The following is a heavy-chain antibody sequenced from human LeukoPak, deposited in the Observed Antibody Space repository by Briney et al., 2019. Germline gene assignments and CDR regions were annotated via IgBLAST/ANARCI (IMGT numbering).Heavy chain of an antibody. CDR3: AIRGYSYGFEIDY. CDR1: GGTFSSYA. CDR2: IIPIFGTA. D-gene: IGHD5-18*01. Sequence: SSVKVSCKASGGTFSSYAISWVRQAPGQGLEWMGGIIPIFGTANYAQKFQGRVTITTDESTSTAYMELSSLRSEDTAVYYCAIRGYSYGFEIDYWGQGTLVTVSS. V-gene: IGHV1-69*05. J-gene: IGHJ4*02.